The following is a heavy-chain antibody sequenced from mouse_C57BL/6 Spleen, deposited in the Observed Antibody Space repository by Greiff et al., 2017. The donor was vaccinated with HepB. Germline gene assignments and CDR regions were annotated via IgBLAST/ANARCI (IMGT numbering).Heavy chain of an antibody. V-gene: IGHV1-82*01. J-gene: IGHJ2*01. CDR1: GYAFSSSW. CDR3: ATGSFDY. Sequence: QVQLQQSGPELVKPGASVKISCKASGYAFSSSWMNWVKQRPGKGLEWIGRIYPGDGDTNYNGKFKGKATLTADKSSSTAYTQLSSLTSEDSAVYFCATGSFDYWGQGTTLTVSS. CDR2: IYPGDGDT. D-gene: IGHD4-1*01.